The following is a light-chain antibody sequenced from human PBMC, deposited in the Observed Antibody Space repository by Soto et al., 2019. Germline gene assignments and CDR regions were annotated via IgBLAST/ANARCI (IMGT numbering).Light chain of an antibody. J-gene: IGKJ1*01. V-gene: IGKV3-20*01. Sequence: EIVLTQSPGTLSLSPGERATLSCRASQSVSSTYLAWYQHKPGQAPRLLIYGASNRATGIPDRVSGSGSGTDFTLTISRLEPEDFAVYYCQQYGGSRWTFGQGTSVDI. CDR1: QSVSSTY. CDR3: QQYGGSRWT. CDR2: GAS.